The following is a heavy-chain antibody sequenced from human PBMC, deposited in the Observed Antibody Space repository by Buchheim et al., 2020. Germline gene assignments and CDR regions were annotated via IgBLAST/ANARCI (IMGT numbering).Heavy chain of an antibody. CDR2: IIGSGSRT. V-gene: IGHV3-23*01. Sequence: EVQLLESGGGLVQPGGSLRLSCAASGFTFNNYAMNWVRQVPGKGLEWVSGIIGSGSRTYYADSVKGRLTISRDNSKGTLYLQMNSLRAEDTAVYYCAQGGYCSSSDCYRAYYYYNMDAWGQGTT. CDR3: AQGGYCSSSDCYRAYYYYNMDA. D-gene: IGHD2-2*01. CDR1: GFTFNNYA. J-gene: IGHJ6*02.